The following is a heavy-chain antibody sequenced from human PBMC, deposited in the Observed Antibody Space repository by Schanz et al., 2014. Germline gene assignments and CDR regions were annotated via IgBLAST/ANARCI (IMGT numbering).Heavy chain of an antibody. CDR2: FIPILGIA. V-gene: IGHV1-69*02. J-gene: IGHJ5*02. CDR1: RSTFSSYT. D-gene: IGHD3-10*01. CDR3: GEYGSGIYTDP. Sequence: QVQLVQSGAEVKKPGSSVKVSCKASRSTFSSYTISWVRQARGQGLEWVGRFIPILGIANYAQNFQGRVSITADKSTGTSYMELKSLRSEDTAVYYCGEYGSGIYTDPWGQGTLVTVSS.